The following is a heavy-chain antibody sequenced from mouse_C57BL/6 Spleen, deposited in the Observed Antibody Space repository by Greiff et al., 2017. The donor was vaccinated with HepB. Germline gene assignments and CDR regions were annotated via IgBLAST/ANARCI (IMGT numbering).Heavy chain of an antibody. D-gene: IGHD1-1*01. CDR1: GFTFSSYA. V-gene: IGHV5-4*01. CDR3: ARDGGYGSGYWYFDV. J-gene: IGHJ1*03. CDR2: ISDGGSYT. Sequence: EVQVVESGGGLVKPGGSLKLSCAASGFTFSSYAMSWVRQTPEKRLEWVATISDGGSYTYYPDNVKGRFTISRDNAKNNLYLQMSHLKSEDTAMYYGARDGGYGSGYWYFDVWGTGTTVTVSS.